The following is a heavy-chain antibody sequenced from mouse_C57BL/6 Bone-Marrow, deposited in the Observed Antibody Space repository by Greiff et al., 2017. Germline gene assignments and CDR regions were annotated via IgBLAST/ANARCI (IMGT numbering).Heavy chain of an antibody. CDR1: GFTFSSYA. V-gene: IGHV5-9-1*02. CDR2: ISSGGDYI. J-gene: IGHJ2*01. Sequence: EVKLEESGEGLVKPGGSLKLSCAASGFTFSSYAMSWVRQTPEKRLEWVAYISSGGDYIYYADTVKGRFTISRDNARNTLYLQMSSLKSEDTAMYYCTRNYYGSRGGYFDYWGQGTTLTVSS. D-gene: IGHD1-1*01. CDR3: TRNYYGSRGGYFDY.